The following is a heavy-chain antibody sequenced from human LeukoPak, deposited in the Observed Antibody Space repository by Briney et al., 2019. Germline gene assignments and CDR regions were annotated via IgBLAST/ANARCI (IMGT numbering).Heavy chain of an antibody. CDR1: GFTFTSFS. V-gene: IGHV3-30*04. J-gene: IGHJ4*02. Sequence: PGGSLRLSCSASGFTFTSFSLHWVRLAPGKGLEWVAFISSDGRNKFSADSVRARFTISRDNSNNMLYLQMNSLRTEDTAVYFCARDRKYYFDYWGQDTLDPVSS. CDR3: ARDRKYYFDY. CDR2: ISSDGRNK.